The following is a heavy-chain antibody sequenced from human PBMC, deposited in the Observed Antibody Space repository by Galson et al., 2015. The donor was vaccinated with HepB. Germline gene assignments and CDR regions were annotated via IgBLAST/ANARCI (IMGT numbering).Heavy chain of an antibody. D-gene: IGHD1-7*01. CDR2: INPTGSTT. CDR3: ARAMMTGTYRGALDM. V-gene: IGHV1-46*01. Sequence: SVKVSCKASGYTFTGYYMHWVRQAPGQGLEWMGIINPTGSTTDYAQKFQGRVTMTRDTSTNIVYMEVSSLRSDDTAVYYCARAMMTGTYRGALDMWGPGTMVTVSS. CDR1: GYTFTGYY. J-gene: IGHJ3*02.